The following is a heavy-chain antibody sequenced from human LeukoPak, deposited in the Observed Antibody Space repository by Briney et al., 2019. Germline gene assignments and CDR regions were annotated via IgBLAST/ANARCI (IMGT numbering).Heavy chain of an antibody. CDR3: AMKAVLRPRLHDAFDF. Sequence: GGSLRLSCAASGFIFDDNGMTWVRQAPGKGLEWVSSISSSSSYIYYADSVKGRFTISRDNSKNTLYPQMNSLRADDTAVYYCAMKAVLRPRLHDAFDFWGQGTVVSVSS. J-gene: IGHJ3*01. V-gene: IGHV3-21*04. D-gene: IGHD5-24*01. CDR2: ISSSSSYI. CDR1: GFIFDDNG.